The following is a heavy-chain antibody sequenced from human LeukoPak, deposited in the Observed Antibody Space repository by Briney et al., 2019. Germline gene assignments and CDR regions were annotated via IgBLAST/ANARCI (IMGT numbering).Heavy chain of an antibody. V-gene: IGHV5-51*01. CDR2: IYHGDSDT. Sequence: GESLKISCKGSGYSFTSYWIGWVRQMPGKGLEWMGIIYHGDSDTRYSPSFQGQVTISADKSISTAYLQWSSLKASDTAMYYCASSTYYYGSLRLPYYYYMDVWGKGTTVTVSS. CDR3: ASSTYYYGSLRLPYYYYMDV. D-gene: IGHD3-10*01. CDR1: GYSFTSYW. J-gene: IGHJ6*03.